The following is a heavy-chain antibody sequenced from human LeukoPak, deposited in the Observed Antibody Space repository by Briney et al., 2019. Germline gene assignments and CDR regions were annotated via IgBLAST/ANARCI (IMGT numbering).Heavy chain of an antibody. D-gene: IGHD3-9*01. J-gene: IGHJ4*02. CDR1: GYTFTSYD. CDR2: MNPNSGNT. CDR3: ARVERYFDWLGFDY. Sequence: GASVKVSCKASGYTFTSYDINWVRQATGQGLEWMGWMNPNSGNTGYAQKFQGRVTMTRNTSISTAYMELSCLRSEDTAVYYCARVERYFDWLGFDYWGQGTLVTVSS. V-gene: IGHV1-8*01.